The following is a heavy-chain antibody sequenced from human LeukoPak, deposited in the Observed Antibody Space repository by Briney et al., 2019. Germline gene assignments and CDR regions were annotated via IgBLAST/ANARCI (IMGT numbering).Heavy chain of an antibody. J-gene: IGHJ6*04. V-gene: IGHV3-53*01. Sequence: GGSLRLSCAASGFTVSSNYMSWVRQAPGKGLEWVSVIYSGGSTYYADSVKGRFTISRDNSKNTLYLQMNSLRAEDTAVYCCARCPLDWVDYYGMDVWGKGTTVTVSS. CDR1: GFTVSSNY. CDR3: ARCPLDWVDYYGMDV. D-gene: IGHD3-9*01. CDR2: IYSGGST.